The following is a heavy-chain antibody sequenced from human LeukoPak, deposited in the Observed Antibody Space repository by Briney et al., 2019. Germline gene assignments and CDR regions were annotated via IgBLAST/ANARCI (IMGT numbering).Heavy chain of an antibody. V-gene: IGHV4-59*01. CDR2: IYYSGTT. D-gene: IGHD4-11*01. CDR3: ARYSNYGDYYYYYMDV. Sequence: PSETLSLTCTVSGGSISSYYWNWIRQPPGKGLEWIGYIYYSGTTNYNPSLKSRVSMSVDTSKNQFSLKLSSVTAADTAVYYCARYSNYGDYYYYYMDVWGKGTTVTVSS. J-gene: IGHJ6*03. CDR1: GGSISSYY.